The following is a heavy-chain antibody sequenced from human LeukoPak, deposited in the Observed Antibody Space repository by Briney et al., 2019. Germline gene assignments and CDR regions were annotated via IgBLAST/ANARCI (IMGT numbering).Heavy chain of an antibody. D-gene: IGHD1-26*01. Sequence: GGSLRLSCAASGFTFSSYWMHWVRQAPGKGLVWVSRINTDGSSTSYADSVKGRLTISRDNAKNTLYLQMNSLRAEDTAVYYCARSTSGDDAFDIWGQGTMVTVSS. CDR1: GFTFSSYW. CDR3: ARSTSGDDAFDI. CDR2: INTDGSST. V-gene: IGHV3-74*01. J-gene: IGHJ3*02.